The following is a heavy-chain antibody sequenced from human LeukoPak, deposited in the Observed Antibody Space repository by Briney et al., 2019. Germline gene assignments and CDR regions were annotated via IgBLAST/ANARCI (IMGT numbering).Heavy chain of an antibody. CDR2: ISWNSGSI. V-gene: IGHV3-9*01. Sequence: GGSLRLSCAASGFTFDDYAMHWVRQAPGKGLEWVSGISWNSGSIGYADSVKGRFTISRDNAKNSLYLQMNSLRAEDTAVYYCANSPMTTVTTWFDYWGQGTLVTVSS. D-gene: IGHD4-11*01. CDR3: ANSPMTTVTTWFDY. J-gene: IGHJ4*02. CDR1: GFTFDDYA.